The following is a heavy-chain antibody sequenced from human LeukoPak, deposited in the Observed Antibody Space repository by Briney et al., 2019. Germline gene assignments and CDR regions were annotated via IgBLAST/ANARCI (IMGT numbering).Heavy chain of an antibody. Sequence: GASVKVSCKASGYTFTTYYLHWVRQAPGQELEWMGIINPSGGSTIYAQKFKGRVTMTRDTSTSTVYMELSSLRSEDTAAYYCARVGVSGSGSQYYYYYGMDVWGQGTTVTVSS. CDR2: INPSGGST. CDR1: GYTFTTYY. V-gene: IGHV1-46*01. D-gene: IGHD3-10*01. J-gene: IGHJ6*02. CDR3: ARVGVSGSGSQYYYYYGMDV.